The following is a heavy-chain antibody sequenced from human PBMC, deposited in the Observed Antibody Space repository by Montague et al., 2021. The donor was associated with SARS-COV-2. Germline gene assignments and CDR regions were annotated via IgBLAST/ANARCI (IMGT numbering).Heavy chain of an antibody. Sequence: SETLSLTCTVSGGSISSSSYYWGWIRQPPGKGLEWIGSIYYSGSTYYXPSLKSRVTISVDTPKNQFSLKLSSVTAADTAVYYCARLGLQLLGGHYFDYWGQGTLVTVSS. CDR2: IYYSGST. CDR1: GGSISSSSYY. J-gene: IGHJ4*02. CDR3: ARLGLQLLGGHYFDY. V-gene: IGHV4-39*07. D-gene: IGHD5-24*01.